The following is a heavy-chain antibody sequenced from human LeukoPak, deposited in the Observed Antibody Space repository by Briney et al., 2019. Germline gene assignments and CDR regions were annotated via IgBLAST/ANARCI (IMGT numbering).Heavy chain of an antibody. CDR1: GFTFSSYW. D-gene: IGHD3-10*01. CDR3: ARYPAYGPSDAFDI. Sequence: GSLRLSCAASGFTFSSYWMSWVRQAPGKGLEWVANIKQDGSEKYYVDSVKGRFTISRDNAKNSLYLQMNSLRAEDTAVYYCARYPAYGPSDAFDIWGQGTMVTVSS. V-gene: IGHV3-7*01. CDR2: IKQDGSEK. J-gene: IGHJ3*02.